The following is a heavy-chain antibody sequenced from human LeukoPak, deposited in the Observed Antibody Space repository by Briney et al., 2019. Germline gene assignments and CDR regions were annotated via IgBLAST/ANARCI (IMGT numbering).Heavy chain of an antibody. J-gene: IGHJ3*02. CDR1: GGSISSYY. D-gene: IGHD3-10*01. CDR3: ARQHSYYYGSGSPLAFDI. V-gene: IGHV4-59*01. CDR2: IYYSGST. Sequence: PSETLSLTCTVPGGSISSYYWSWIRQPPGKGLEWIGYIYYSGSTNYNPSLKSRVTISVDTSKNQFSLKLSSVTAADTAVYYCARQHSYYYGSGSPLAFDIWGQGTMVTVSS.